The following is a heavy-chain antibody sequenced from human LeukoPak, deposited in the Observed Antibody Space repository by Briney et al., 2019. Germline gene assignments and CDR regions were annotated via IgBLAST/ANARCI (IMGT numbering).Heavy chain of an antibody. V-gene: IGHV3-7*01. CDR2: INQGGSDK. J-gene: IGHJ4*02. Sequence: GGSLRLSCAASGFTFSGHWMSWVRRAPGRGLEWVANINQGGSDKYYVDSVKGRFTISRDNANNLLYLQMNSLRGEDTAVYYCTRDRSRAEDDWGQGTLVTVSS. CDR1: GFTFSGHW. D-gene: IGHD1-14*01. CDR3: TRDRSRAEDD.